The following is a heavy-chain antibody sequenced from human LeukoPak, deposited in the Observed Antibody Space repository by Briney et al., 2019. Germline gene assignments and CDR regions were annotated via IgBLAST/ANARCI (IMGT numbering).Heavy chain of an antibody. CDR2: IYCNDDK. D-gene: IGHD3-10*01. CDR1: GFSLSTSGVG. V-gene: IGHV2-5*01. Sequence: SGPTLVKPTQTLTLTCTFSGFSLSTSGVGVGWIRQPPGKALEWLALIYCNDDKRYSPSLKSRLTITKDTSKNQVVLTMTNMDPVDTATYYCATHYSLSLFDYWGQGTLVTVSS. CDR3: ATHYSLSLFDY. J-gene: IGHJ4*02.